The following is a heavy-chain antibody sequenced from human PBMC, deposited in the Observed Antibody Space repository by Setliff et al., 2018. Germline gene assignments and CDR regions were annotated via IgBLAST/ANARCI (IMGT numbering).Heavy chain of an antibody. J-gene: IGHJ5*02. CDR1: GFTFSDYY. CDR2: ISSGGGSYT. CDR3: ARTARNPGS. Sequence: GESLKISCAASGFTFSDYYMSWIRQAPGKGLEFLSYISSGGGSYTNYADSVKGRFTISRDNAKNSLYLQMDSLRVEDTAVYYCARTARNPGSWGQGTLVTVSS. V-gene: IGHV3-11*06. D-gene: IGHD6-25*01.